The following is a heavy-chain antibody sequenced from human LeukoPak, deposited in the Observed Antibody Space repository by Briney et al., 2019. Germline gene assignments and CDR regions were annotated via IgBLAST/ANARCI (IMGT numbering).Heavy chain of an antibody. D-gene: IGHD2-8*01. V-gene: IGHV4-59*08. J-gene: IGHJ6*04. Sequence: PSETLSLTCTVSGGSISSYYWSWIRQPPGKGLEWIGYIYYSGSTNYNPSLKSRVTISVDTSKNQFSLKLSSVTAADTAVYYCARSPWSPLVDVWGKGTTVTVSS. CDR3: ARSPWSPLVDV. CDR1: GGSISSYY. CDR2: IYYSGST.